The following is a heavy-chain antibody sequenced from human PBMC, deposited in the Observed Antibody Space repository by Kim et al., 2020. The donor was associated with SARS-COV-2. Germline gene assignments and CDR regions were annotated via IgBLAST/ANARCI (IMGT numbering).Heavy chain of an antibody. Sequence: DYAVSGKSRITINADTSKNQFSLQLTSVTPEDTAVYYCTRGKYSGYGADYWGQGTLVTVSS. V-gene: IGHV6-1*01. D-gene: IGHD5-12*01. J-gene: IGHJ4*02. CDR3: TRGKYSGYGADY.